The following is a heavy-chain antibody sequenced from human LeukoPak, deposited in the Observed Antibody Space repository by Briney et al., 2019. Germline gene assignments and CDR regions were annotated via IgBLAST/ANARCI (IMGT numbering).Heavy chain of an antibody. CDR2: IYTRGST. CDR3: ARGRYCSADICSGGDAFDI. Sequence: PSETLSLTCTVSGGSINNYYWSWIRQPAGKGLEWIGRIYTRGSTNYNPSLKSRVTMSVDTSMNQFSLKLSSVTAADTAVYYCARGRYCSADICSGGDAFDIWGQGTMVSVSS. J-gene: IGHJ3*02. D-gene: IGHD2-15*01. V-gene: IGHV4-4*07. CDR1: GGSINNYY.